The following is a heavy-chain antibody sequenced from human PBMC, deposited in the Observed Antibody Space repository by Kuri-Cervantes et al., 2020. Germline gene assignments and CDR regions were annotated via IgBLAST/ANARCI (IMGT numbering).Heavy chain of an antibody. CDR3: AKAKPTYSSGWIDY. V-gene: IGHV3-11*04. CDR1: GFTFSDYY. J-gene: IGHJ4*02. CDR2: ISSSGSTI. D-gene: IGHD6-19*01. Sequence: GGSLRLSCAASGFTFSDYYMSWIRQAPGKGLEWVSYISSSGSTIYYADSVKGRFTISRDNAKNSLYLQMNSLRAEDTAVYYCAKAKPTYSSGWIDYWGQGTLVTVSS.